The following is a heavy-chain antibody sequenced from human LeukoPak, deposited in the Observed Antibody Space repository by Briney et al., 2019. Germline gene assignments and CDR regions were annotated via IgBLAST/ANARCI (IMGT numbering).Heavy chain of an antibody. CDR1: GGSVNSGSYY. CDR3: ATSPMVRGIYQFDY. V-gene: IGHV4-61*01. CDR2: FYYTGST. J-gene: IGHJ4*02. D-gene: IGHD3-10*01. Sequence: SDTLSLTCTVSGGSVNSGSYYWSWIRQPPGKGLELIGYFYYTGSTHYNPSLKSRVTISVDTSKNQLSLKVTSVTAADTAIYYCATSPMVRGIYQFDYWGQGTLVTVSS.